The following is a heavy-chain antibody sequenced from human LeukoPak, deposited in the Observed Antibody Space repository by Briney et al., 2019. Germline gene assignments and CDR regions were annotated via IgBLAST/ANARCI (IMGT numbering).Heavy chain of an antibody. V-gene: IGHV3-7*01. CDR2: IKEDGSEI. CDR3: TRTPDGVDY. CDR1: GFTFSNYW. Sequence: PGGSPRLSCAASGFTFSNYWMTWVRQAPGKGLEWVANIKEDGSEIFYVDSVKGRFTISRDNARNSLYLQMNSLRAEDTAVYYCTRTPDGVDYWGQGTLVTVSS. J-gene: IGHJ4*02. D-gene: IGHD3-10*01.